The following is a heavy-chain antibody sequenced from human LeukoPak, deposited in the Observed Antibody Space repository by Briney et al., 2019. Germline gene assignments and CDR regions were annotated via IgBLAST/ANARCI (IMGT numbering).Heavy chain of an antibody. CDR2: IFSGDDT. Sequence: GGSLRLSCAASGFTVSSKCMSWVRQAPGKGLEWVSVIFSGDDTYYADSVKGRFTISRGSSENTLYLQMNSLRAEDTAVYYCARDFGRGYCSSNNCYGWFDPWGQGTLVTVSS. J-gene: IGHJ5*02. V-gene: IGHV3-66*01. CDR1: GFTVSSKC. CDR3: ARDFGRGYCSSNNCYGWFDP. D-gene: IGHD2-2*01.